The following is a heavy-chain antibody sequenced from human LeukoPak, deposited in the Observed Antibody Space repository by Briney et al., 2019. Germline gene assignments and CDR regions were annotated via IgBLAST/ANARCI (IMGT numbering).Heavy chain of an antibody. Sequence: GGSLRLSCAASGFTFSSYSMNWVRQAPGKGLEWVSSISSSSSYIYYADSVKGRFTISRDNAKNSLYLQMNSLRAEDTAVYYCARDWNVVVVAATRGLDYWGQGTLVTVSS. CDR1: GFTFSSYS. V-gene: IGHV3-21*01. J-gene: IGHJ4*02. CDR3: ARDWNVVVVAATRGLDY. CDR2: ISSSSSYI. D-gene: IGHD2-15*01.